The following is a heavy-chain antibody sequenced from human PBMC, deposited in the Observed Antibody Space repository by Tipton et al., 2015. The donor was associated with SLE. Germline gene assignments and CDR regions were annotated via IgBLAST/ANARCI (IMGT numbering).Heavy chain of an antibody. V-gene: IGHV4-39*07. Sequence: TLSLTCTVSGGSISSSSYYWGWIRQSPGKGLEWIGSIYYSGSTYYNPSLKSRVTVSADTSKNQFSLKLSSVTAADTAVYYCARGSGTFQHWGQGTLVTVSS. D-gene: IGHD3-10*01. J-gene: IGHJ1*01. CDR1: GGSISSSSYY. CDR2: IYYSGST. CDR3: ARGSGTFQH.